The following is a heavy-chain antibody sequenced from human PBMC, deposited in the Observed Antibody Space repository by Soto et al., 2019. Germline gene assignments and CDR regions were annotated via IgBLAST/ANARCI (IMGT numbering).Heavy chain of an antibody. Sequence: QVQLQESGPGLVKASETLSLTCNVSHDSITSYYFNWIRQAPGKGLEWLGYVYYSGSSSYSPSLKSRVSMSLDTSKRLVSLTLTSVTAADTAVYYCATSHRRGRTPLFTFDMWGQGTMVAVSS. CDR2: VYYSGSS. CDR3: ATSHRRGRTPLFTFDM. D-gene: IGHD3-10*01. J-gene: IGHJ3*02. CDR1: HDSITSYY. V-gene: IGHV4-59*01.